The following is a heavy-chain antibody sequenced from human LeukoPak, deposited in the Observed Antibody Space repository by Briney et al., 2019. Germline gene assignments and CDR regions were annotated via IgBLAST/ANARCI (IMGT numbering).Heavy chain of an antibody. CDR3: ARDLGGGFWSGYHFDY. V-gene: IGHV4-4*07. CDR1: GGSISSYY. J-gene: IGHJ4*02. D-gene: IGHD3-3*01. Sequence: SETLSLTCTVSGGSISSYYWSWIRQPAGKGLEWIGRIYTSGSTNYNPSLKSRVTMSVDTSKNQFSLKLSSVTAADTAVYYCARDLGGGFWSGYHFDYWGQGTLVTVSS. CDR2: IYTSGST.